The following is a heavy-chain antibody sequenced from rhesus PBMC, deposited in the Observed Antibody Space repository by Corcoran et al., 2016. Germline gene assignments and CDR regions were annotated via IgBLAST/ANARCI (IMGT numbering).Heavy chain of an antibody. D-gene: IGHD2-2*01. CDR1: GVSLSNYC. Sequence: QMQLQQSGPGLVKPSATLSLTCAVSGVSLSNYCWWLIRHSPGKGLEWIGEVSGNTGSTSFNPSLKSRITISKDASKNQFSLNLNSATAADTAVYFCVRAYAWTVDYWGQGVLVTVSS. V-gene: IGHV4-80*01. CDR2: VSGNTGST. CDR3: VRAYAWTVDY. J-gene: IGHJ4*01.